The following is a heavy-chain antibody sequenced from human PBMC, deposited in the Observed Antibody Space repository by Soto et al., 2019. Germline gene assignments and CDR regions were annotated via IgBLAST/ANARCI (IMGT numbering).Heavy chain of an antibody. CDR3: ARSDCTGAYCYSWPFNYGVDV. CDR1: GFTFNTYG. D-gene: IGHD2-21*02. J-gene: IGHJ6*02. V-gene: IGHV3-33*08. CDR2: IWYDGSNK. Sequence: HPGGSLRLSCTTSGFTFNTYGMHWVRQAPGKGPEWVAIIWYDGSNKYYADSVKGRFTISRDNSKNTLYLQMNSLRAEDTALYYCARSDCTGAYCYSWPFNYGVDVWGQGTTVTVSS.